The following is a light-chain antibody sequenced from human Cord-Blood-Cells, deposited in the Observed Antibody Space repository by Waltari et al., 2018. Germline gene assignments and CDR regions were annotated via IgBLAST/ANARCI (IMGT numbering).Light chain of an antibody. Sequence: QSALTQPASVSGSPGQSITISCTGTSSDVGSYNLVSWYQQHPGKAPKPMIYEVSKRPSGVSNRFSGSKSGNTASLTISVLQAEDEADYYCCSYAGSSTFYVFGTGTKVTVL. CDR2: EVS. CDR1: SSDVGSYNL. J-gene: IGLJ1*01. V-gene: IGLV2-23*02. CDR3: CSYAGSSTFYV.